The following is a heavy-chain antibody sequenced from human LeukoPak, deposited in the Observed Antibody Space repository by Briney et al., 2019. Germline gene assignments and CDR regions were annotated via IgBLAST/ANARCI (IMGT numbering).Heavy chain of an antibody. Sequence: PSETLSLTCAVYGGSFSGYYWSWIRQPPGKGLEWIGEINHSGSTNYNPSLKSRVTISVDTSKNQFSLKLSSVTAADTAVYYCAREGNYDILTGDYYYYGMDVWGQGTTVTVSS. CDR3: AREGNYDILTGDYYYYGMDV. CDR1: GGSFSGYY. J-gene: IGHJ6*02. V-gene: IGHV4-34*01. CDR2: INHSGST. D-gene: IGHD3-9*01.